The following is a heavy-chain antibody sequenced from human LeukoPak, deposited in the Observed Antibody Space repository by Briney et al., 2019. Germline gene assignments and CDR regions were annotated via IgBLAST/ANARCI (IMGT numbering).Heavy chain of an antibody. J-gene: IGHJ4*02. D-gene: IGHD5-12*01. CDR1: GGSISSGGYY. Sequence: SETLSLTCTVSGGSISSGGYYWSWIRQHPGKGLEWIGYIYYSGSTYYNPSLKSRVTISVDTSKNQFSLKLSSVTAAGTAVYYCARVGYSGYDSNYFDYWGQGTLVTVSS. CDR3: ARVGYSGYDSNYFDY. CDR2: IYYSGST. V-gene: IGHV4-31*03.